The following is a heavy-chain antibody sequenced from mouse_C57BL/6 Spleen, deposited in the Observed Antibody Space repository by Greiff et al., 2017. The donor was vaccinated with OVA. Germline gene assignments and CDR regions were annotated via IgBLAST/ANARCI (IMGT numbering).Heavy chain of an antibody. CDR3: ARPLTGTWDFDY. J-gene: IGHJ2*01. CDR2: INPSTGGT. CDR1: GYSFTGYY. V-gene: IGHV1-42*01. Sequence: VQLKESGPELVKPGASVKISCKASGYSFTGYYMNWVKQSPEKSLEWIGEINPSTGGTTYNQKFKAKATLTVDKSSSTAYMQLKSLTSEDSAVYYCARPLTGTWDFDYWGQGTTLTVSS. D-gene: IGHD4-1*01.